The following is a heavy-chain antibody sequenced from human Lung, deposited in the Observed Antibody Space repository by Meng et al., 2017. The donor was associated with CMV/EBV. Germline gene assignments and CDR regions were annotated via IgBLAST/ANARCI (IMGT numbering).Heavy chain of an antibody. CDR2: IKSKTDGETA. J-gene: IGHJ4*02. CDR1: GFTFSNAW. CDR3: IWNDLGDY. D-gene: IGHD1-1*01. Sequence: EVRLVESWGDLVKPVGSLRLSCAGSGFTFSNAWMSWVRQAPGKGLEWVGRIKSKTDGETADYNAPVKGRFTISRDDSKNTLYLQMNSLKTEDTAIYYCIWNDLGDYWGQGTLVTVSS. V-gene: IGHV3-15*01.